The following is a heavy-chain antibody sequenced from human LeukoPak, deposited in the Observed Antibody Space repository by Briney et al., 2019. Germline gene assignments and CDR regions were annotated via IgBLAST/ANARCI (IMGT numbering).Heavy chain of an antibody. D-gene: IGHD4-11*01. Sequence: PGGSLRLSCAASGFTFSSYTMDWVRQAPGKGLEWVVYISTSSRTIYYADSVKGRFTISRGDAKNSLSLHMDSLRAEDTAVYYCARGRRDYSNYEGTLEYWGQGTLVTVSS. V-gene: IGHV3-48*01. J-gene: IGHJ4*02. CDR2: ISTSSRTI. CDR1: GFTFSSYT. CDR3: ARGRRDYSNYEGTLEY.